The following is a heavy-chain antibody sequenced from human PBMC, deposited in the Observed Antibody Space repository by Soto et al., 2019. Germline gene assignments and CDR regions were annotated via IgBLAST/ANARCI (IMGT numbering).Heavy chain of an antibody. CDR3: ARVSWELLRVFDY. CDR2: IYHSGST. Sequence: SETLSLTCAVSCYSISSGYYWCWIRQPPGKGLEWIGSIYHSGSTYYNPSLKSRVTISVDTSKNQFSLKLSSVTAADTAVYYCARVSWELLRVFDYWGQGTLVTVSS. CDR1: CYSISSGYY. J-gene: IGHJ4*02. V-gene: IGHV4-38-2*01. D-gene: IGHD1-26*01.